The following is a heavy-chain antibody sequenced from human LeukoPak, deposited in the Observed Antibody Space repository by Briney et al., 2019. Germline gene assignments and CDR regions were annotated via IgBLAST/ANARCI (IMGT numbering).Heavy chain of an antibody. Sequence: TGGSLRLSCAASGSTFSSYGMHWVRQAPGKGLEWVAVIWFDGSIQYYADSVKGRFTISRDNFKNTLYLQMNSLRAEDTAVYYCARGSSGHYSSLDYWGQGTLVTVSS. J-gene: IGHJ4*02. CDR1: GSTFSSYG. D-gene: IGHD3-22*01. CDR2: IWFDGSIQ. V-gene: IGHV3-33*01. CDR3: ARGSSGHYSSLDY.